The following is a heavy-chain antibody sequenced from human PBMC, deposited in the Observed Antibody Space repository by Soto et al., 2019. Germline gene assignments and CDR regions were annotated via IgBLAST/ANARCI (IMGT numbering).Heavy chain of an antibody. CDR2: ISGYNGHT. D-gene: IGHD3-16*01. J-gene: IGHJ4*02. CDR1: GYNFNTYG. CDR3: ARDRDYSHTDADIDY. V-gene: IGHV1-18*01. Sequence: QVQLVQSGAEVRRPGASVRISCKTSGYNFNTYGIIWVRQAPGQGLEWMGWISGYNGHTKYAQSLEDRVNLSTDTSTSTSYLELRSLRSGDTAVYFCARDRDYSHTDADIDYWGQGTLVTVSS.